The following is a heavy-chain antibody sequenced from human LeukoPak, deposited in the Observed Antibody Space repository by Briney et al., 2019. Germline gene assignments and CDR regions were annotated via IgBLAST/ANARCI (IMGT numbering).Heavy chain of an antibody. V-gene: IGHV3-23*01. CDR2: TSGRGTST. J-gene: IGHJ4*02. CDR1: GFSFSNYA. Sequence: GGSLRLSCAASGFSFSNYAMTWVRQAPGKGLQWVSSTSGRGTSTYYADSVKGRFTVSRDNSKNTLFLQMDSLRAEDTAVYYCAKSGRAAFCDYWGQGTLVTVSS. CDR3: AKSGRAAFCDY. D-gene: IGHD3-3*01.